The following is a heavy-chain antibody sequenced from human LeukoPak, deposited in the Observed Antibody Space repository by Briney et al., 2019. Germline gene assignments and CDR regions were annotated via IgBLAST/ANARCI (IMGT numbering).Heavy chain of an antibody. D-gene: IGHD2/OR15-2a*01. CDR3: ARGPTHFPMT. Sequence: GGSLRLSCEASGFTFSSYSMNWVRQAPGKGLEWVSYISSSSSTMYYADSVKGRFTISRDNAKNSLYLQMNSLRDEDTAVYYCARGPTHFPMTWGQGTLVTASS. CDR2: ISSSSSTM. V-gene: IGHV3-48*02. CDR1: GFTFSSYS. J-gene: IGHJ5*02.